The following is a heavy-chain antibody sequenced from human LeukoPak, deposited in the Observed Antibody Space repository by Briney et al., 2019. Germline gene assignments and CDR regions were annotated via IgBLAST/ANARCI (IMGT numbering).Heavy chain of an antibody. Sequence: SETLSLTCNVSGNSMNKYQWSWIRQPPGKGLEWIGNIYTSGITNYNPSLKSRVTISVDTSKSQLSLKLNSVTAADTAVYYCARVLQNYYHLDVWGKGTTVTVSS. CDR3: ARVLQNYYHLDV. D-gene: IGHD3-3*01. CDR1: GNSMNKYQ. V-gene: IGHV4-4*09. J-gene: IGHJ6*03. CDR2: IYTSGIT.